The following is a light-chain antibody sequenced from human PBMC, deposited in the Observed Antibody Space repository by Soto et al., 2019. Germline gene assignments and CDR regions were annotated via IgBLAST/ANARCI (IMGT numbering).Light chain of an antibody. Sequence: EIVLTHSPATLSLSPGERATLSCRASQSVSSYLAWYQQKPGQAPRLLIYDASNRATGIPARFSGSGSGTDFTLTLSSLEPEDFAVYYCQQRSFWPLTFGGGTKVEIK. J-gene: IGKJ4*01. CDR1: QSVSSY. V-gene: IGKV3-11*01. CDR2: DAS. CDR3: QQRSFWPLT.